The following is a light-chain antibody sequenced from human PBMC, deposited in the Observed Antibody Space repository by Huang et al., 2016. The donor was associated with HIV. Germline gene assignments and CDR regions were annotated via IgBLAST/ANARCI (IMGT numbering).Light chain of an antibody. V-gene: IGKV3-15*01. CDR3: QHYSNWPPLT. J-gene: IGKJ4*01. Sequence: IILTQSPATRSVSPGEGATLSCRASQRIGTNLAWYQQGPDQAPRLLVYGASTRATGVPVRVSGSGSGTQFNLTLSSLQSEDFATYYCQHYSNWPPLTFGGGTKV. CDR1: QRIGTN. CDR2: GAS.